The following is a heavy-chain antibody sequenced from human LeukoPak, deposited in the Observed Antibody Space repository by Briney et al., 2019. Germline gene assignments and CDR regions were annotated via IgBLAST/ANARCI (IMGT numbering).Heavy chain of an antibody. J-gene: IGHJ4*02. CDR1: GFTFSSYA. V-gene: IGHV3-30*04. CDR2: ISNDGSNK. D-gene: IGHD1-26*01. Sequence: GRSLRLSCAASGFTFSSYAMHWVRQAAGKGLEWVAVISNDGSNKFYADSVKGRFTISRDNSKNTLYLQMNSLRAEDTAFYYCAKETGRWELEWGQGTLVTVSS. CDR3: AKETGRWELE.